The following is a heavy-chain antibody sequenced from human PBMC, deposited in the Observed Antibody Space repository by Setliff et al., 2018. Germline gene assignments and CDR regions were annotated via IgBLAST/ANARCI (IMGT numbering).Heavy chain of an antibody. D-gene: IGHD3-3*01. Sequence: NPSETLSLTCTVSGGSISSSSYYWGWIRQPPGKGLEWIGSIYYSGSTYYNPSLKSRVTISVDTSKNQFSLKLSSVTAADTAVYYCARRETYYNFWSGYYACWGQGTLVTVSS. V-gene: IGHV4-39*07. CDR2: IYYSGST. CDR1: GGSISSSSYY. J-gene: IGHJ4*02. CDR3: ARRETYYNFWSGYYAC.